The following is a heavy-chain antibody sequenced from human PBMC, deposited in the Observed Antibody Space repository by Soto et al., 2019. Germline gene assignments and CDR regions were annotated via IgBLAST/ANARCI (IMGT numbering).Heavy chain of an antibody. CDR2: ISAYNGNT. CDR3: ARDERGVGAFDI. Sequence: ASVKVSCKASGYTFTSYGISWVRQAPGQGLEWMGWISAYNGNTNYTQKLQGRVTMTTDTSTSTAYMELRSLRSDDTAVYYCARDERGVGAFDIWGQGTMVTVSS. V-gene: IGHV1-18*01. CDR1: GYTFTSYG. J-gene: IGHJ3*02. D-gene: IGHD2-8*02.